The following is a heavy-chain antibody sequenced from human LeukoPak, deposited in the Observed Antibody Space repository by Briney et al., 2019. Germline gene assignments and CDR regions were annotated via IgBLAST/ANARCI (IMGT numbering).Heavy chain of an antibody. V-gene: IGHV3-21*01. D-gene: IGHD4-23*01. CDR2: ISSTSRDI. Sequence: GGSLRLSCAASGFTFSSYSMNWVRRAPGKGLDWVSSISSTSRDIFYADSVKGRFTVSRDNAKNSLSLQMNSLRVEDTAVYYCARVGYGGGFFAYWGRGTLVTVSS. CDR3: ARVGYGGGFFAY. J-gene: IGHJ4*02. CDR1: GFTFSSYS.